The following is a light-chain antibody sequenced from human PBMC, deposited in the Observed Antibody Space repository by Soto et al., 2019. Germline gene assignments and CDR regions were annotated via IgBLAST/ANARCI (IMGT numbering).Light chain of an antibody. CDR1: QSVSSSY. CDR3: QQYDNSPLT. Sequence: VLQPSPGTLSLSRWVRAALSCRSSQSVSSSYLAWYQQKPGQAPRLLIYGASNRATGIPDRFSGSGSGTDFTLTISRLGPEDFAVYYCQQYDNSPLTFGGGTKVDIK. V-gene: IGKV3-20*01. J-gene: IGKJ4*01. CDR2: GAS.